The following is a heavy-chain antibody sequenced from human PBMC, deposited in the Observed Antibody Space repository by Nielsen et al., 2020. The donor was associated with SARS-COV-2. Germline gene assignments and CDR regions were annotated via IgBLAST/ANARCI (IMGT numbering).Heavy chain of an antibody. CDR3: ARGADGYNLYYNYGMDV. D-gene: IGHD5-24*01. Sequence: GESLKISCAASGFTFSDYYMSWIRQAPGKGLEWVSYISSSSSYTNYADSVKGRFTISRDNAKNSLYLQMNSLRAEDTAVYYCARGADGYNLYYNYGMDVWGQGTTVTVSS. J-gene: IGHJ6*02. V-gene: IGHV3-11*05. CDR2: ISSSSSYT. CDR1: GFTFSDYY.